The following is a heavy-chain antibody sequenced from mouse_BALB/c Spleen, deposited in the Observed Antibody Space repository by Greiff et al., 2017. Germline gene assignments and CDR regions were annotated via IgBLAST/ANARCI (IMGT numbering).Heavy chain of an antibody. J-gene: IGHJ2*01. V-gene: IGHV7-3*02. D-gene: IGHD1-1*01. CDR3: ARDERLLRGFFDY. Sequence: EVKLMESGGGLVQPGGSLRLSCATSGFTFTDYYMSWVRQPPGKALEWLGFIRNKANGYTTEYSASVKGRFTISRDNSQSILYLQMNTLRAEDSATYYCARDERLLRGFFDYWGQGTTLTVSS. CDR1: GFTFTDYY. CDR2: IRNKANGYTT.